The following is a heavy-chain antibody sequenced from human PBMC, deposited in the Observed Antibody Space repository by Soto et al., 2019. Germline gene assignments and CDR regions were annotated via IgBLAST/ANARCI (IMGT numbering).Heavy chain of an antibody. CDR3: ARGGASRKWFDT. CDR2: IYDSGST. D-gene: IGHD1-26*01. V-gene: IGHV4-59*01. Sequence: QVQLQESGPGLVKPSETLSLTCTVSGASISSYYWSWIRQPPGKGLEWMGYIYDSGSTNYSPSLKSRVTISMDTSKNQFSLKLTSVTAADTALYYCARGGASRKWFDTWGQGTLVTVSS. CDR1: GASISSYY. J-gene: IGHJ5*02.